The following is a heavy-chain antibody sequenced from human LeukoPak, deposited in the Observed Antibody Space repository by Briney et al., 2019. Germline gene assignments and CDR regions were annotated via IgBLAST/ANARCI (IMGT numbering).Heavy chain of an antibody. Sequence: SVKVSCKASGGTFSSYAISWVRQAPGQGLEWMGGIIPIFGTANYAQKFQGRVTITVDESTSTAYMELSSLRSEDTAVYYCARDVAPAARVGYYYMDVWGKGTTVTVSS. CDR3: ARDVAPAARVGYYYMDV. CDR1: GGTFSSYA. V-gene: IGHV1-69*01. CDR2: IIPIFGTA. J-gene: IGHJ6*03. D-gene: IGHD2-2*01.